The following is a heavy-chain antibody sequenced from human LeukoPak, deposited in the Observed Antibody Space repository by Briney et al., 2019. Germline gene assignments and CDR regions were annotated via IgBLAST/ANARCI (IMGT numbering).Heavy chain of an antibody. CDR1: GGSISSYY. Sequence: PSETLSLTCTVSGGSISSYYWSWIRQPPGKGLEWIGYIYYSGSTNYNPSLKSRVTISVDTSKNQFSLKLSSVTAAGTAVYYCARDLIGSSWYKAFDIWGQGTMVTVSS. V-gene: IGHV4-59*01. D-gene: IGHD6-13*01. CDR2: IYYSGST. CDR3: ARDLIGSSWYKAFDI. J-gene: IGHJ3*02.